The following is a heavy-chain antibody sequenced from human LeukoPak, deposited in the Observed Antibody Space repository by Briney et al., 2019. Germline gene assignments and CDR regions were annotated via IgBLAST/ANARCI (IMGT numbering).Heavy chain of an antibody. CDR3: ARDTMTRSWYCDC. V-gene: IGHV3-48*04. CDR1: GFTFSGYS. Sequence: GSLGLSCATSGFTFSGYSMDWVRQAPGKGVEWISYISGSSGAIYYADSVKGRFTISRDNARNSLYLQMNSLRAEDTAVYYCARDTMTRSWYCDCWGQGTLVTVSS. CDR2: ISGSSGAI. D-gene: IGHD6-13*01. J-gene: IGHJ4*02.